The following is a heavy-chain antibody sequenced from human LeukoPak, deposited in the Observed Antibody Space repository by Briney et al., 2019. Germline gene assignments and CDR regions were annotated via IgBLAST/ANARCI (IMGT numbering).Heavy chain of an antibody. CDR1: GFTFSRYW. CDR2: IKHDGSEQ. Sequence: GGSLRLSCAGSGFTFSRYWMSWVRQAPGKGLEWVANIKHDGSEQYYVDSVKGRFTISRDNARTPLYLQMNSLSDEATAVYYCATLMSARSGYMDVWGKGTTVTVSS. CDR3: ATLMSARSGYMDV. D-gene: IGHD3-10*01. J-gene: IGHJ6*03. V-gene: IGHV3-7*01.